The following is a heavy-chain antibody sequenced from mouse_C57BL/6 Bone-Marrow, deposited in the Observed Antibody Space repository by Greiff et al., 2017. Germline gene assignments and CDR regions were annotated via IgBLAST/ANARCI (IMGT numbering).Heavy chain of an antibody. V-gene: IGHV1-81*01. CDR2: IYPRSGNT. J-gene: IGHJ1*03. CDR3: ARSGYYGSSYGGYFDV. Sequence: QVQLQQSGAELARPGASVKLSCKASGYTFTSYGISCVKQRTGQGLEWIGEIYPRSGNTYYNEKFKGKATLSADKSASTAYMELRSLTSEDSAVYFCARSGYYGSSYGGYFDVWGTGTTVTVSS. CDR1: GYTFTSYG. D-gene: IGHD1-1*01.